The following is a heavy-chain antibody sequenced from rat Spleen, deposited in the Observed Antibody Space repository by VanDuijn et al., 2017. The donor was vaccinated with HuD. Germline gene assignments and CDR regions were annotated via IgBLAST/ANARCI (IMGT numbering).Heavy chain of an antibody. CDR1: GFTFSDYY. Sequence: EVQLVESGGGLVQPGRSLKLSCAASGFTFSDYYMAWVRQAPKKGLEWVASISYEGSSTYYGDSVKGRFTISRDNAKSTLYLQMNSLRSEDTATYYCARDWSGSSDYWGQGVMVTVSS. J-gene: IGHJ2*01. D-gene: IGHD4-2*01. V-gene: IGHV5-22*01. CDR2: ISYEGSST. CDR3: ARDWSGSSDY.